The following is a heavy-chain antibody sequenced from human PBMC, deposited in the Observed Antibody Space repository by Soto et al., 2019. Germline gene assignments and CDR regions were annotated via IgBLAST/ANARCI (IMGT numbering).Heavy chain of an antibody. J-gene: IGHJ4*02. D-gene: IGHD1-26*01. CDR1: GFTFSNAW. V-gene: IGHV3-15*01. Sequence: GGSLRLSCAASGFTFSNAWMSWVRQAPGKGLEWDGRIKSKTDGGTTDYAAPVKGRFTISRDDSKNTLYLQMNSLKTEDTAVYYCTTDLQWGEDFDYWGQGTLVTVSS. CDR2: IKSKTDGGTT. CDR3: TTDLQWGEDFDY.